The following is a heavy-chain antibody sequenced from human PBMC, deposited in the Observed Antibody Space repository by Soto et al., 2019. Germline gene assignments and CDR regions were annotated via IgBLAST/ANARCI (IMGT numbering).Heavy chain of an antibody. D-gene: IGHD6-19*01. Sequence: EVQLLESGGGLVQPGGSLRLSCAVSGFTFSSYAMSWVRQAPGKGLEWVSAISGSGGSTYYADSVKGRFTISRDNSTNTLYLQITSLCAEDTAVSYCAKHPAYSSACYMVRARYFHYSGQGTLVTVSS. J-gene: IGHJ4*02. V-gene: IGHV3-23*01. CDR1: GFTFSSYA. CDR2: ISGSGGST. CDR3: AKHPAYSSACYMVRARYFHY.